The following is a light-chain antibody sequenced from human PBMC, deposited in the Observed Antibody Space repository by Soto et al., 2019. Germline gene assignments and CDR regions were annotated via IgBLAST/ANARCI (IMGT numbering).Light chain of an antibody. J-gene: IGLJ1*01. CDR3: SSYTRSSTPYV. Sequence: QSVLTQPASVSGSPGQSITISCTGTSSDVGGYNYVSWYQQHPGKAPKLMIYEVSNRPSRVSNRFSGSKSGNTASLTISGLHAEDEADYYCSSYTRSSTPYVYGTGTKLTVL. V-gene: IGLV2-14*01. CDR1: SSDVGGYNY. CDR2: EVS.